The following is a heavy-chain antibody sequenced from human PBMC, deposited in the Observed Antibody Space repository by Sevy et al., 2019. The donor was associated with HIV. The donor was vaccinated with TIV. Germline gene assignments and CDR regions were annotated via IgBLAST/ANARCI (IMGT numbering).Heavy chain of an antibody. CDR1: GGTFSSYA. V-gene: IGHV1-69*13. CDR3: ARGGGNGWYYFDY. Sequence: ASVKVSCKASGGTFSSYAISWVRQAPGEGLEWMGGIIPILGTVNYAQKFQGRVTITADESMKTAYMELSSLRSEDTAVYYCARGGGNGWYYFDYWGQETLVTVSS. D-gene: IGHD6-19*01. CDR2: IIPILGTV. J-gene: IGHJ4*02.